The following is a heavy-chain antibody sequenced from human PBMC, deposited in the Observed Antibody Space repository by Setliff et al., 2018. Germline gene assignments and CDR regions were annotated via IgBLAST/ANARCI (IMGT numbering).Heavy chain of an antibody. CDR2: ISSTSKYI. CDR3: VRDRDGLGDY. CDR1: GFTFSDFS. V-gene: IGHV3-21*04. D-gene: IGHD7-27*01. J-gene: IGHJ4*02. Sequence: GSLRLSCAASGFTFSDFSINWVRQAPGKGLEWVSSISSTSKYIFYADSVEGRFSISRDNAENSLYLQMNSLRTEDTAVYFCVRDRDGLGDYWGQGTLVTVSS.